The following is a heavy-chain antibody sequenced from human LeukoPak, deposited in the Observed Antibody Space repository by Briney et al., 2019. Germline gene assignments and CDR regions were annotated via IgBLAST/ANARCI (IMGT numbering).Heavy chain of an antibody. CDR1: GFTFSRYD. Sequence: GGSLRLSCAASGFTFSRYDMHWVRQTTGKGLEWVSAIGTAGDTYYPGSVSRFTISRENARNSLYLQMNSLRAGDTAVYYCARSLSYCGRTSCFPLMHYGMDVWGQGTTVTVSS. V-gene: IGHV3-13*01. J-gene: IGHJ6*02. CDR3: ARSLSYCGRTSCFPLMHYGMDV. D-gene: IGHD2-2*01. CDR2: IGTAGDT.